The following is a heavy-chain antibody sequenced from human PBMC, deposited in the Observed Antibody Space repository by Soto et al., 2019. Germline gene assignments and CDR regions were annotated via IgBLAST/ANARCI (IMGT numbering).Heavy chain of an antibody. J-gene: IGHJ3*02. V-gene: IGHV1-69*01. CDR3: ARSRNVAEFNDYGGNYHGFDI. CDR2: IIPMFGTP. Sequence: QVQLEQSGAEVKKAGSSVKVSCKAFGGSVNSHALSWVRQAPGQGLEWMGGIIPMFGTPTYAQRFQAGVTISADESTSTVYLDLSSLRSEDTAMYYCARSRNVAEFNDYGGNYHGFDIWGQGTMVTVSS. CDR1: GGSVNSHA. D-gene: IGHD4-17*01.